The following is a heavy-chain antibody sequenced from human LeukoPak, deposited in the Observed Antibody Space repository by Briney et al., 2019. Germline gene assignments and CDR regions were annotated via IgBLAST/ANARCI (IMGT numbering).Heavy chain of an antibody. CDR3: ARREWGSGCYSDY. V-gene: IGHV1-2*06. CDR1: GYTFTSYY. CDR2: INHNSGGT. J-gene: IGHJ4*02. Sequence: ASVKVSCKASGYTFTSYYMHWVRQAPGQGLEWVGQINHNSGGTNYAQKVQGRVTMSRDTSNSSAYLEMSRLRSDDTAVYYCARREWGSGCYSDYWGQGTLVTVSS. D-gene: IGHD6-19*01.